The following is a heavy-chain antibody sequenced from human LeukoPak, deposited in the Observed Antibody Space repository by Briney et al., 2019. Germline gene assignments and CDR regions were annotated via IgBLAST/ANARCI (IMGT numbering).Heavy chain of an antibody. Sequence: EGSLRLSCAVSGFPFSNSWMYWVRQAPGKGLEGVANIKKDGSGISYVDSVKGRFIISRDNARNSLYLQMNGLRVEDTAVYFCAGGSCMEVWGKGTAVTVSS. J-gene: IGHJ6*04. CDR1: GFPFSNSW. CDR2: IKKDGSGI. V-gene: IGHV3-7*03. D-gene: IGHD1-26*01. CDR3: AGGSCMEV.